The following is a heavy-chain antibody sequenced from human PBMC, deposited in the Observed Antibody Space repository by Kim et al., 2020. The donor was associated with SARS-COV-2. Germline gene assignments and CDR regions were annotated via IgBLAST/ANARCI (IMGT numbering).Heavy chain of an antibody. CDR1: GYTFTSYD. D-gene: IGHD3-3*01. CDR2: MNPNSGNT. V-gene: IGHV1-8*02. Sequence: ASVKVSCKASGYTFTSYDINWVRQAPGQGLEWMGWMNPNSGNTGYAQKFQGRVTMTRNTSISTAYMELSSLRSEDTAVYYCARGPRITIFGVVYYYYGMDVWGQGTTVTVSS. J-gene: IGHJ6*02. CDR3: ARGPRITIFGVVYYYYGMDV.